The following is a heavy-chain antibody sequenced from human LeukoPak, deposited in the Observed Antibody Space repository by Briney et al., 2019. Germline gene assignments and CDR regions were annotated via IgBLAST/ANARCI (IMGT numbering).Heavy chain of an antibody. V-gene: IGHV1-2*02. CDR1: GYTFTGYY. J-gene: IGHJ4*02. Sequence: ASVKVSYKASGYTFTGYYMHWVRQAPGQGLDWMGWIDPNSGGTNYAQKFQGRVTMTRDTSISTAYMELSRLRSDDTAVYYCARVKGGTRTYYYDSSRYYFDYWGQGTLVTVSS. CDR3: ARVKGGTRTYYYDSSRYYFDY. CDR2: IDPNSGGT. D-gene: IGHD3-22*01.